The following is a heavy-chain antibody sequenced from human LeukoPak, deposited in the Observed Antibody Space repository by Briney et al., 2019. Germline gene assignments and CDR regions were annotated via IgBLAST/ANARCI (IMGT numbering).Heavy chain of an antibody. CDR3: AKARAGDITAAFNY. D-gene: IGHD6-13*01. CDR2: ISSGGNT. CDR1: GFTFNSYA. V-gene: IGHV3-23*01. Sequence: PGGSLRLSCAASGFTFNSYAMSWVRQAPGRGLEWVSSISSGGNTYYADSVKGRFTISSDNSENTVNLQMNSLRAEDTAIYNCAKARAGDITAAFNYWGQGILVTVSS. J-gene: IGHJ4*02.